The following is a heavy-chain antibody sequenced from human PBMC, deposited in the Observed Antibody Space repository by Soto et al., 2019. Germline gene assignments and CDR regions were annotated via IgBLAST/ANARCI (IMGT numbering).Heavy chain of an antibody. J-gene: IGHJ4*02. D-gene: IGHD6-19*01. V-gene: IGHV3-23*01. CDR2: ISGSGGST. CDR1: GFTFSSYA. CDR3: TTRSPRKQLWVGGIAVAGTSG. Sequence: GGSLRLSCAASGFTFSSYAMSWVRQAPGKGLEWVSAISGSGGSTYYADSVKGRFTISRDNSKNTLYLQMNSLRAEDTAVYYCTTRSPRKQLWVGGIAVAGTSGWGQGTLVTVSS.